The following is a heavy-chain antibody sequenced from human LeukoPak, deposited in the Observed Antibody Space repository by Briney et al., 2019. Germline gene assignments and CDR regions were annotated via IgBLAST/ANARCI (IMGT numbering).Heavy chain of an antibody. CDR1: GFTFSSYA. CDR2: ISGSGGSA. CDR3: AKWSMRGTYGMDV. Sequence: GGSLRLSCAASGFTFSSYAMSWVRQAPGKGLEWVSAISGSGGSAYYADSVKGRFTISRDNSKNTLYLQMNSLRAEDTAVYYCAKWSMRGTYGMDVWGQGTTVTVSS. J-gene: IGHJ6*02. V-gene: IGHV3-23*01.